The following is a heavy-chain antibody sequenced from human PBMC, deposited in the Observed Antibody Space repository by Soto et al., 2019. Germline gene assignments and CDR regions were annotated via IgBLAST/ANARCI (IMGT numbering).Heavy chain of an antibody. V-gene: IGHV4-39*01. Sequence: PSETLSLTCTVSGASLSSSPYFWGWIRRPPGXGLXXIXXIXXXXXTXXXPSLRSRVTLSVDTSKNQFYLKVTSVTATDRGLYYCSRRAPEGFDPWGQGTLVTVSS. CDR2: IXXXXXT. CDR1: GASLSSSPYF. J-gene: IGHJ5*02. CDR3: SRRAPEGFDP.